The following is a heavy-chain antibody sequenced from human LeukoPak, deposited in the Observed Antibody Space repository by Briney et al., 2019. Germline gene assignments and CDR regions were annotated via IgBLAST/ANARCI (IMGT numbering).Heavy chain of an antibody. CDR1: GFTFDDYA. V-gene: IGHV3-43*02. CDR2: ISGDGGSI. D-gene: IGHD2-15*01. J-gene: IGHJ4*02. CDR3: TRLLPSSHHFFDS. Sequence: GGSLRLSCAASGFTFDDYAIYWVRQGPGKGLEWVSLISGDGGSIYYADSVKGRFTISRDNFENTLFLQMDSLRAEDTAVYYCTRLLPSSHHFFDSWGQGALVTVSS.